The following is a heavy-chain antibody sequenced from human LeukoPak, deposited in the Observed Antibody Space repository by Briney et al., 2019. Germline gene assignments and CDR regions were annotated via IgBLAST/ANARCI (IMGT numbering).Heavy chain of an antibody. D-gene: IGHD3-3*01. V-gene: IGHV3-64*01. Sequence: GGSLRLSCAASGFTFSSYAMHWVRQAPGKGLEYVSAISSNGGSTYYANSVKGRFTISRDNSKNTLYLQMGSLRAEDMAVYYCARASFWSGFYYFDYWGQGTLVTVSS. CDR2: ISSNGGST. J-gene: IGHJ4*02. CDR1: GFTFSSYA. CDR3: ARASFWSGFYYFDY.